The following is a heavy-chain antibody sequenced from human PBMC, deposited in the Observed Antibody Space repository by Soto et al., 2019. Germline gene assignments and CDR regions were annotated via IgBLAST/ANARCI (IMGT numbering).Heavy chain of an antibody. D-gene: IGHD3-10*01. CDR2: IKEDESEK. CDR3: VRDLWTDSGDY. Sequence: EVELMESGGGSVQPGGSLRLSCAASGISISSYWMAWVRQAPGKGLEWVANIKEDESEKYFVDSVKGRFTISRDNGRKSVYLQMCSLRTEDTAVYYCVRDLWTDSGDYWGPGTLVTVSS. J-gene: IGHJ4*02. CDR1: GISISSYW. V-gene: IGHV3-7*01.